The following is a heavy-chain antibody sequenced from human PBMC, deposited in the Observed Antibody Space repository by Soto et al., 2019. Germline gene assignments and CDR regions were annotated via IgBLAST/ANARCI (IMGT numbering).Heavy chain of an antibody. D-gene: IGHD2-2*01. CDR1: GFTFSSYS. CDR3: ARDLGQLRKVRYGMDV. Sequence: EVQLVESGGGLVKPGGSLRLSCAASGFTFSSYSMNWVRQAPGKGLEWVSSISSSSSYIYYADSVKGRFTISRDNAKNSLYLQMNSLRAEDTAVYYCARDLGQLRKVRYGMDVWGQGTTVTVSS. CDR2: ISSSSSYI. V-gene: IGHV3-21*01. J-gene: IGHJ6*02.